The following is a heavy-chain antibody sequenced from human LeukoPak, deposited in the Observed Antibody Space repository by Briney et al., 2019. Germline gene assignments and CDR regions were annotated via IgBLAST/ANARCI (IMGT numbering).Heavy chain of an antibody. J-gene: IGHJ4*02. CDR3: AREGYYGSGSPPSLYFDY. CDR2: ISGSGTTI. Sequence: GGSLRLTCAASGFTFNAYNMNWIRQAPGKGLEWIAYISGSGTTIYYADSVKGRFTIFRDNSRSTLYLQMNSLRPEDTAIYYCAREGYYGSGSPPSLYFDYWGQGTLVTVSS. CDR1: GFTFNAYN. V-gene: IGHV3-48*03. D-gene: IGHD3-10*01.